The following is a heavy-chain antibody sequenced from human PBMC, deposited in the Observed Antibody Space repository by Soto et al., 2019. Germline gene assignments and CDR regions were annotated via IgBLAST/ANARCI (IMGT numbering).Heavy chain of an antibody. CDR2: IYYSGST. CDR1: GGSINSGGYY. Sequence: SETLSLTCTVSGGSINSGGYYWSWILQHPGKGLEWIGYIYYSGSTYYNPSLKSRVTISVDTSKNQFSLKLSSVTAADTAVYYCARAKRGTFGGVIVIPGSYYFDYWGQGTLVTVSS. CDR3: ARAKRGTFGGVIVIPGSYYFDY. J-gene: IGHJ4*02. V-gene: IGHV4-31*03. D-gene: IGHD3-16*02.